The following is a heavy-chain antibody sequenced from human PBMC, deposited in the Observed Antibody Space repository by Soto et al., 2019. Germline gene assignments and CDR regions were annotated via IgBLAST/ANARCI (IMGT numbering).Heavy chain of an antibody. CDR2: ISGSGGST. Sequence: SGFTFSSYAMSWVRQAPGKGLEWVSAISGSGGSTYYADSVKGRFTISRDNSKNTLYLQMSSLRAEDTAVYYCAKGPYDSSGYYYNYYYYGMDVWGQGTTVTVSS. V-gene: IGHV3-23*01. D-gene: IGHD3-22*01. CDR3: AKGPYDSSGYYYNYYYYGMDV. CDR1: GFTFSSYA. J-gene: IGHJ6*02.